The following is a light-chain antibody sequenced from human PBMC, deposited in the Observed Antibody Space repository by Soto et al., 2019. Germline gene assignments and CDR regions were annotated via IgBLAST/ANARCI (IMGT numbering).Light chain of an antibody. CDR1: SSDVGSYDY. V-gene: IGLV2-11*01. J-gene: IGLJ1*01. Sequence: QSALIQPPSVSGSPGQSVTISYTGTSSDVGSYDYVSWYQQHPGTVPKPMSYNVNTRPSGVPDRFSGSKSGKTASMTISGLQAEDEADYYCCSYTSSATSYVFGSGTKLTVL. CDR3: CSYTSSATSYV. CDR2: NVN.